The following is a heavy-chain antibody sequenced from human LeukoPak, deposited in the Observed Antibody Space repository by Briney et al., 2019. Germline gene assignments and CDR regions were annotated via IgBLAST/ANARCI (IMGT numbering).Heavy chain of an antibody. CDR3: ARAGNSGWFDP. CDR2: ISSSSSTI. CDR1: GFTFSSYS. V-gene: IGHV3-48*01. D-gene: IGHD1-7*01. J-gene: IGHJ5*02. Sequence: PGGSLRLSCAASGFTFSSYSMNWVRQAPGKGLEWVSYISSSSSTIYYADSVKGRFTISRDNAKNSLYLQMNSLRAEDTAVYYCARAGNSGWFDPWGQGTLVTVSS.